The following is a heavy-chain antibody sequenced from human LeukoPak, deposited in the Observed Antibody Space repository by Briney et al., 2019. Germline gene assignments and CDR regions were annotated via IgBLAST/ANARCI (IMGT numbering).Heavy chain of an antibody. Sequence: GASVKVSCKASGYTFTGYYMHWVRQAPGQGLEWMGWINPNSGGTNYEQKFQGRVTMTRDTSISTAYMELSRLRSDDTAVYYCASSSGWAHDAFDIWGQGTMVTVSS. CDR2: INPNSGGT. CDR3: ASSSGWAHDAFDI. J-gene: IGHJ3*02. D-gene: IGHD6-19*01. V-gene: IGHV1-2*02. CDR1: GYTFTGYY.